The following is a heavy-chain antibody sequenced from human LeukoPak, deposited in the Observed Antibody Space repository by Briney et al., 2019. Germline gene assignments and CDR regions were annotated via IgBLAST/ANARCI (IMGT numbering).Heavy chain of an antibody. CDR2: ISSSSSYI. V-gene: IGHV3-21*01. CDR1: GFTFSSYS. D-gene: IGHD5-12*01. Sequence: TGGSLRLSCAASGFTFSSYSMNWVRQAPGKGLEWVSSISSSSSYIYYADSVKGRFTISRDNAKNSLYLQMNSLRAEDTAVYYCARSGELSGYDFYYWGQGTLVTVSS. J-gene: IGHJ4*02. CDR3: ARSGELSGYDFYY.